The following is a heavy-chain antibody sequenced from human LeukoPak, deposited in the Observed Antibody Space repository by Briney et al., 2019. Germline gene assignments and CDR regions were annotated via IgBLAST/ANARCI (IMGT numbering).Heavy chain of an antibody. CDR1: GGSISSGS. D-gene: IGHD2-15*01. CDR3: ATHPPKVCTGGSCTDY. Sequence: MSSETLSLTCTVSGGSISSGSWSWIRQPPGKGLEWLGYSYYSGSTNYNPSLKSRVTISVDMSKNQFSLKLSSVTAADTAVYYCATHPPKVCTGGSCTDYWGQGTLVTVSS. J-gene: IGHJ4*02. CDR2: SYYSGST. V-gene: IGHV4-59*01.